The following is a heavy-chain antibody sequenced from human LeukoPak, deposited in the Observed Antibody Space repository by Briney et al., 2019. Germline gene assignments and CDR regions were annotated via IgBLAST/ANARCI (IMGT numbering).Heavy chain of an antibody. D-gene: IGHD2-2*01. CDR1: GGSISSYY. J-gene: IGHJ6*02. CDR3: ARGIGYCSSTSCLGFDYYYYGMDV. CDR2: IYYSGST. V-gene: IGHV4-59*12. Sequence: SETLSLTCTVSGGSISSYYWSWIRQPPGKGLEWIGYIYYSGSTYYNPSLKSRVTISVDTSKNQFSLKLSSVTAADTAVYYCARGIGYCSSTSCLGFDYYYYGMDVWGQGTTVTVSS.